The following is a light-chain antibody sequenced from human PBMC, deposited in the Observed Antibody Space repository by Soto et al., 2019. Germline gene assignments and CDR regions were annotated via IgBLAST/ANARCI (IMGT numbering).Light chain of an antibody. Sequence: DIQMTQAPSFVSAFVGDRVTITCRASQVISSWLAWYQQKPGKAPKLLIYAASSLQSGVPSRFSGSESGTDFTRTISSLQPEDSATYYCQQASCFPLTFGGGTKVEIK. V-gene: IGKV1-12*01. CDR2: AAS. CDR1: QVISSW. CDR3: QQASCFPLT. J-gene: IGKJ4*01.